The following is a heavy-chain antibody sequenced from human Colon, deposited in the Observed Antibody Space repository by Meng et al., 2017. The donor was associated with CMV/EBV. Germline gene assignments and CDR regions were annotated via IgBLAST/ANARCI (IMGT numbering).Heavy chain of an antibody. V-gene: IGHV1-18*01. J-gene: IGHJ5*02. CDR2: ISAYNGHT. CDR1: GYTSTNYG. D-gene: IGHD3-10*01. Sequence: KSSGYTSTNYGISWVRQAPGHGLEWMGWISAYNGHTNYPQKFQGRVTMTTDTSTSTAYMAVRSLRSDDTAVYYCARVGGSGLNWLDPWSQGTLVTVSS. CDR3: ARVGGSGLNWLDP.